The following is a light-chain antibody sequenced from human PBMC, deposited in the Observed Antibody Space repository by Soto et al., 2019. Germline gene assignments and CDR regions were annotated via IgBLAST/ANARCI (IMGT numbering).Light chain of an antibody. J-gene: IGKJ2*01. CDR2: GAS. CDR1: QSIGNR. CDR3: QRYKTWHEYT. Sequence: EMVMTQSPATLSVSPWEGATLSCRATQSIGNRLAWYQQKPGQAPRLLLYGASTRVTGIPARFSGSGFGTELTLTITSLHSEDFAVYAGQRYKTWHEYTFGQGTKVYIK. V-gene: IGKV3-15*01.